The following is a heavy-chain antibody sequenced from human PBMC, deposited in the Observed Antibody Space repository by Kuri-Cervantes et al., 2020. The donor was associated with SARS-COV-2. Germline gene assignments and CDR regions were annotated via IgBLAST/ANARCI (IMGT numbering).Heavy chain of an antibody. CDR2: ISHDSNNK. J-gene: IGHJ6*02. CDR1: GFTFTSYG. D-gene: IGHD5-12*01. V-gene: IGHV3-30*18. CDR3: AKDRSGRYREYYYYGMDV. Sequence: GGSLRLSCAASGFTFTSYGFHWVRQAPGKGLEWVAVISHDSNNKYYADSVKGRFTISRDNSKNTLYLQMNSLRVEDTAFYYCAKDRSGRYREYYYYGMDVWGLGTTVTVSS.